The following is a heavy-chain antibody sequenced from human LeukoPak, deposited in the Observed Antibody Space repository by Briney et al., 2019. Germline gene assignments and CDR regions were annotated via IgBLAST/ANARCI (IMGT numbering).Heavy chain of an antibody. D-gene: IGHD5-24*01. CDR2: IWYNGRNQ. CDR3: VREGTSGNGDGYNSYDY. J-gene: IGHJ4*02. CDR1: GFTFSHFG. V-gene: IGHV3-33*01. Sequence: GGSLRLSCAATGFTFSHFGMHWVRQAPGKGLEWVAVIWYNGRNQYYRDPVKGRFTISRDNFKNTLHLQMNSLRVEDTAMYYCVREGTSGNGDGYNSYDYWGQGTLVTVSS.